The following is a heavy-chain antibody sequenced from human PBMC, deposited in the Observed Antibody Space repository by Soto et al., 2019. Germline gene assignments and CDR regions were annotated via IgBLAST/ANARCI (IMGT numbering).Heavy chain of an antibody. CDR3: ARTMYYDSSFDY. CDR2: IYYSGST. V-gene: IGHV4-31*03. CDR1: GGPISSGGYY. J-gene: IGHJ4*02. D-gene: IGHD3-22*01. Sequence: SETLSLTCTVSGGPISSGGYYWSWIRQHPGKGLEWIGYIYYSGSTYYNPSLKSRVTISVDTSKNQFSLKLSSVTAADTAVYYCARTMYYDSSFDYWGQGTLVTVSS.